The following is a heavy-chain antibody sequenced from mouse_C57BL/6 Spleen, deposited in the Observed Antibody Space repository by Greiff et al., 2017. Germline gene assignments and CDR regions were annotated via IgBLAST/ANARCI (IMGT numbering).Heavy chain of an antibody. V-gene: IGHV1-62-2*01. Sequence: QVQLQQSGAELVKPWASGKLSCKASGYTFTEYTIHWVKPRSGQGLDWIGWFYPGSGSIKYTEQFKDKATLTAVKSSSTVYLELSRSTSEYSAVYFCARHEEYSNNAMDYWGQGTSVTVSS. J-gene: IGHJ4*01. CDR1: GYTFTEYT. CDR3: ARHEEYSNNAMDY. D-gene: IGHD2-5*01. CDR2: FYPGSGSI.